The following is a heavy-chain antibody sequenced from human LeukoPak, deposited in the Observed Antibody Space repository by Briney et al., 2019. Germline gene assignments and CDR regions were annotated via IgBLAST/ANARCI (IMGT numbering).Heavy chain of an antibody. Sequence: PGGSLRLSCAASGFTFSRFTMNWVRQAPGKGLEWVSAISGSGGSTYYADSVKGRFTISRDNSKNTLYLQMNSLRAEDTAVYYCAKAGHYGDYVDYWGQGTLVTVSS. J-gene: IGHJ4*02. V-gene: IGHV3-23*01. CDR1: GFTFSRFT. CDR3: AKAGHYGDYVDY. CDR2: ISGSGGST. D-gene: IGHD4-17*01.